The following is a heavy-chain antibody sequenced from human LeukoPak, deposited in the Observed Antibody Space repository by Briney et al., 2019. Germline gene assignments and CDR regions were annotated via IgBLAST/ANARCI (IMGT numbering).Heavy chain of an antibody. Sequence: GGSLRLSCAASGFTFSSYAMHWVRRAPGKGLEWVAVISYDGSNKYYADSVKGRFTISRDNSKNTLYLQMNSQRAEDTAVYYCAKVLTVFTGYSSADYWGQGTLVTVSS. CDR1: GFTFSSYA. D-gene: IGHD6-19*01. J-gene: IGHJ4*02. CDR2: ISYDGSNK. CDR3: AKVLTVFTGYSSADY. V-gene: IGHV3-30-3*01.